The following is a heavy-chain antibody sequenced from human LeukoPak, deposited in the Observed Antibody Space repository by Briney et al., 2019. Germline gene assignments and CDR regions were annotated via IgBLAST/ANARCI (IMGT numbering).Heavy chain of an antibody. V-gene: IGHV1-69*06. CDR2: IIPIFGTA. D-gene: IGHD6-13*01. J-gene: IGHJ4*02. CDR1: GYTFTSYD. CDR3: ARTRSSSSSWYGQFDY. Sequence: SVKVSCKASGYTFTSYDINWVRQATGQGLEWMGGIIPIFGTANYAQKFQGRVTITADKSTSTAYMELSSLRSEDTAVYYCARTRSSSSSWYGQFDYWGQGTLVTVSS.